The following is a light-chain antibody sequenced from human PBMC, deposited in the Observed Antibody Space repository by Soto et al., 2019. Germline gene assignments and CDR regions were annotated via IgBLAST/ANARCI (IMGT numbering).Light chain of an antibody. CDR1: TSNVGGFNN. V-gene: IGLV2-14*01. CDR2: DVS. Sequence: QSALTQPASVSGSPGQSITISCTGPTSNVGGFNNVSWSQQHQGKPPKLMIYDVSNRPSGVSNRFSGSKSGNTASLTISGLQAEDEADYYCSSYTSSSTLYVFGTGTKLTVL. J-gene: IGLJ1*01. CDR3: SSYTSSSTLYV.